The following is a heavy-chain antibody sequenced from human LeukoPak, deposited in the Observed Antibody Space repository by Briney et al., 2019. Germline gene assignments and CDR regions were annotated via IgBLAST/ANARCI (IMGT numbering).Heavy chain of an antibody. J-gene: IGHJ4*02. D-gene: IGHD5-24*01. CDR3: ATGVFNYIEIAYFDS. CDR1: GFTFSNYA. CDR2: LIGSSGAT. V-gene: IGHV3-23*01. Sequence: PGGSLRLSCAASGFTFSNYAMNWVRQAPGKGLEWVAVLIGSSGATYYADSVKGRFTISRDNSKNTLFLQMNSRRAEDTAIYPCATGVFNYIEIAYFDSWGERDLVTLSS.